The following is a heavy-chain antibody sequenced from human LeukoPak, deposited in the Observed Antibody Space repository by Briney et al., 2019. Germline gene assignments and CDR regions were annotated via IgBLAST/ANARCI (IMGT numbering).Heavy chain of an antibody. V-gene: IGHV3-7*01. J-gene: IGHJ4*02. CDR2: INPGGNEI. Sequence: SGGSLRLSCTFSGLTLRSYWMNWVRQAPGKGLEWVANINPGGNEIRSVDSVKGRSIISRDNAKNSLDLQMSSLRVEDTAVYYCMCWGTDNHWGQGILVTVSS. CDR3: MCWGTDNH. CDR1: GLTLRSYW. D-gene: IGHD7-27*01.